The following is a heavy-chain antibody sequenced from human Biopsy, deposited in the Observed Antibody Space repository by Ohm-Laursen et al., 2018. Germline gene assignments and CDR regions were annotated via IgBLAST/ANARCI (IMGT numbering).Heavy chain of an antibody. Sequence: SLRLSCAASGFTFSVFSMNWVRQAPGQGLEWVSSISASGNHIYYTDSVTGRFTVSRDNGKNSVYLQMNSLRVEDTAVYYCARDGEAKYCKHGVCPSDFWGQGTLVTVSS. CDR2: ISASGNHI. V-gene: IGHV3-21*01. J-gene: IGHJ4*02. CDR3: ARDGEAKYCKHGVCPSDF. D-gene: IGHD2-8*01. CDR1: GFTFSVFS.